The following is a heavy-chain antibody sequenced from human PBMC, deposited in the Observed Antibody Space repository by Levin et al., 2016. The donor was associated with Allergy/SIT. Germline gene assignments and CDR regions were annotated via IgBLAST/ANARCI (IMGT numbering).Heavy chain of an antibody. CDR2: LSSNADAP. D-gene: IGHD2-8*01. V-gene: IGHV3-23*01. CDR1: GFLFGAYA. J-gene: IGHJ4*02. Sequence: GGSLRLSCAGSGFLFGAYAMSWVRQAPGKGLEWVSHLSSNADAPHYADSVKGRFTISRDNSRDTLYLEMNRLRGEDTAIYFCAKGSESGLGATNDLIFFDSWGQGVQVTVSS. CDR3: AKGSESGLGATNDLIFFDS.